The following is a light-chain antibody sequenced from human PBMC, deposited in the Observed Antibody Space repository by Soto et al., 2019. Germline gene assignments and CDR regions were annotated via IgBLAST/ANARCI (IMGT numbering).Light chain of an antibody. J-gene: IGKJ1*01. CDR2: KAS. Sequence: DIQMTQSPSTLSGSVGDRVTITCRASQTISSWLAWYQQKPGKAPKLLIYKASTLKSGVPSRFSGSGSGTEFTLTISSLQPDDFATDYCQHYNSYSDAYGKGTKVELK. CDR3: QHYNSYSDA. V-gene: IGKV1-5*03. CDR1: QTISSW.